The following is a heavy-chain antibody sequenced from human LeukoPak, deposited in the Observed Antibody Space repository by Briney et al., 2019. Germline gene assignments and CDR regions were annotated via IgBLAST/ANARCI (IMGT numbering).Heavy chain of an antibody. CDR3: ARDILSYDGTENHYEDTFDI. V-gene: IGHV1-18*01. D-gene: IGHD3-22*01. CDR1: GYTFSSYG. CDR2: ISGFRGNT. J-gene: IGHJ3*02. Sequence: ASVKVSCKASGYTFSSYGISWVRQAPGQGLEWMGCISGFRGNTNYAQNLRGRVTMTTDTSTTTAYMELRSLNSDDTAVYYCARDILSYDGTENHYEDTFDIWGQGTMVTVSS.